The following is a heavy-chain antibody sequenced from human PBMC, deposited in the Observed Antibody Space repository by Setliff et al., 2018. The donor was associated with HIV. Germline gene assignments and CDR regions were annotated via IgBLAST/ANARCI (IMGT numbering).Heavy chain of an antibody. Sequence: LSLTCAVSGYSIGSGSFWGWIRQPPGKGLEWIATIPHNGGTYYNPSLNSRVIISVDTSKNQFSLRLNSVTAADTAVYYCARHSLGNIGDYIRIGAIDIWGQGTMVTVSS. V-gene: IGHV4-38-2*01. CDR2: IPHNGGT. CDR3: ARHSLGNIGDYIRIGAIDI. J-gene: IGHJ3*02. D-gene: IGHD4-17*01. CDR1: GYSIGSGSF.